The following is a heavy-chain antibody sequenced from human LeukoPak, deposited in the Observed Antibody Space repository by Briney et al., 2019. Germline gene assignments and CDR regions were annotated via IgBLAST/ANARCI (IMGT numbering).Heavy chain of an antibody. CDR2: FNHSGST. V-gene: IGHV4-34*01. D-gene: IGHD3-3*01. J-gene: IGHJ4*02. CDR3: ARGPSITIFGVVTPLDY. CDR1: GGSFSGYY. Sequence: SETLSLTCVVYGGSFSGYYWSWIRQPPGKGLEGIGEFNHSGSTNYNPSLKSRVTISVDASKNQFSLKLSSVAAEDTAVYYCARGPSITIFGVVTPLDYWGKGTLVTVSS.